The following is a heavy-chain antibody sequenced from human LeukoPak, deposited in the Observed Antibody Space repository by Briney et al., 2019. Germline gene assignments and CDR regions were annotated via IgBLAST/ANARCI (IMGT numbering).Heavy chain of an antibody. J-gene: IGHJ4*02. Sequence: SVKVSCKASGGTFGSYAISWVRQAPGQGLEWMGRIIPILGIANYAQKFQGRVTITADKSTSTAYMELSSLRSEDTAVYYCARASSPYYYDSSGYYHLDYWGQGTLVTVSS. V-gene: IGHV1-69*04. CDR1: GGTFGSYA. CDR3: ARASSPYYYDSSGYYHLDY. CDR2: IIPILGIA. D-gene: IGHD3-22*01.